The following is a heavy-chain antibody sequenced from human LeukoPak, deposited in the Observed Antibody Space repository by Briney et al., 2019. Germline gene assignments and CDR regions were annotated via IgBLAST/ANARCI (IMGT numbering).Heavy chain of an antibody. CDR1: GRAINSYY. Sequence: SETLSLTCTVSGRAINSYYWSWIRQPPGKGLEWIGYIYHRGSTNYNSSLKSRVSISVDTSKNQFYLKLTSVTAADTAVYYCARLDSGYGKYYFDYWGQGTLVTVSS. J-gene: IGHJ4*02. CDR2: IYHRGST. D-gene: IGHD5-12*01. V-gene: IGHV4-59*08. CDR3: ARLDSGYGKYYFDY.